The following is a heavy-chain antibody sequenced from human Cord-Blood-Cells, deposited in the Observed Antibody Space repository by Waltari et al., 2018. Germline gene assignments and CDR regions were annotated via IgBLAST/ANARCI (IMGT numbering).Heavy chain of an antibody. CDR2: IIPILGIA. J-gene: IGHJ3*02. V-gene: IGHV1-69*10. CDR1: GGTFSSYA. D-gene: IGHD3-22*01. Sequence: QVQLVQSGAEVKKPGSSVKVSCKASGGTFSSYAISWVRQAPGQGLEWMGGIIPILGIANYAQKFQGRVTITADKSTSTAYMELSSLRSEDTAVYYCARAVERDYDSSGYYYMEAFDIWGQGTMVTVSS. CDR3: ARAVERDYDSSGYYYMEAFDI.